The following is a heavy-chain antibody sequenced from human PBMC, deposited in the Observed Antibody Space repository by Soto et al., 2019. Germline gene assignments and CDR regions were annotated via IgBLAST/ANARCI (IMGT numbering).Heavy chain of an antibody. CDR1: GFTFSGYS. J-gene: IGHJ4*02. CDR3: ARDTVEEVYAIPGYFDY. D-gene: IGHD2-8*01. V-gene: IGHV3-21*01. Sequence: GGSLILSCAASGFTFSGYSMNWVRQAPGKGLEWVSSISSSSSYIYYADSVKGRFTISRDNAKNSLYLQMNSLRAEDTAVYYCARDTVEEVYAIPGYFDYWGQGTLVTVSS. CDR2: ISSSSSYI.